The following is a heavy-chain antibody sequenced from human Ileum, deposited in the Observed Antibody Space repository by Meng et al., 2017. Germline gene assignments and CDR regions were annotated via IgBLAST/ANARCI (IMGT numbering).Heavy chain of an antibody. Sequence: QVPLQESGPGRGEPSETPSLTCAGLGASISSGHWWSWVRQPPGKGLEWIGEMYPSGTTNYIPSLKSRVTISMDTSKNQLSLKLSSVTAADTAVYYCARHIAVSGTRGFDSWGQGTLVTVSS. CDR3: ARHIAVSGTRGFDS. J-gene: IGHJ4*02. CDR2: MYPSGTT. D-gene: IGHD6-19*01. CDR1: GASISSGHW. V-gene: IGHV4-4*02.